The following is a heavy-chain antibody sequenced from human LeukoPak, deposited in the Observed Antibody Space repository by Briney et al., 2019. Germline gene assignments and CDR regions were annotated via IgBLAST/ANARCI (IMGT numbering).Heavy chain of an antibody. J-gene: IGHJ6*03. CDR3: AGRPVVVPAAQERYYYYYMDV. V-gene: IGHV1-69*05. CDR1: GGTFSSYA. Sequence: ASVKVSCKASGGTFSSYAISWVRQAPGRGLEWMGGIIPIFGTANYAQKFQGRVTITTDESTSTAYMELSSLRSEDTAVYYCAGRPVVVPAAQERYYYYYMDVWGKGTTVTVSS. D-gene: IGHD2-2*01. CDR2: IIPIFGTA.